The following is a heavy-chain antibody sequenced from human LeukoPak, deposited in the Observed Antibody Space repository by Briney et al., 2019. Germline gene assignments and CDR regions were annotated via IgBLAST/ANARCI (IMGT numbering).Heavy chain of an antibody. CDR1: GGSISSYY. CDR2: IYYSGST. CDR3: AKHGGYSYGYGFDY. V-gene: IGHV4-59*01. Sequence: SETLSLTCTVSGGSISSYYWSWIRQPPGEGLEWIGYIYYSGSTDYNPSLKSRVTISVDTSKNQFSLKLSSVTAADTAVYYCAKHGGYSYGYGFDYWGQGTLVTVSS. D-gene: IGHD5-18*01. J-gene: IGHJ4*02.